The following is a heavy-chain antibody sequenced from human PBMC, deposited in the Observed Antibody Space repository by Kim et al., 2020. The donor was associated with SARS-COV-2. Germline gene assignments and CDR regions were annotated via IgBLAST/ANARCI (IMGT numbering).Heavy chain of an antibody. J-gene: IGHJ5*02. Sequence: SETLSLTCTVSGGSISTYYWSWLRQPPGKGLEWIGFIFYSGSTNSNPSLKSRVTISVDTSKNQFSLKLSSVTAADTAMYYCARSHDNGDFRWFDPWGQGTLVTVSS. V-gene: IGHV4-59*01. D-gene: IGHD4-17*01. CDR1: GGSISTYY. CDR2: IFYSGST. CDR3: ARSHDNGDFRWFDP.